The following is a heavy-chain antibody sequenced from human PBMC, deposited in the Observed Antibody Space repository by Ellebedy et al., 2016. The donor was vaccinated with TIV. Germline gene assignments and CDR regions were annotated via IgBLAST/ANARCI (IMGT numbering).Heavy chain of an antibody. CDR2: FYYSGSS. D-gene: IGHD3-9*01. CDR3: ARGDYDILTGDTSKGDFDS. J-gene: IGHJ4*02. CDR1: GDSITHSSSY. Sequence: GSLRLSCTVSGDSITHSSSYWAWIRQPPGKGLEWIGNFYYSGSSFYNPSLKSRVTISVDTSKMQFSLNLNSVTAADTAVYYCARGDYDILTGDTSKGDFDSWGQGTLVTVSS. V-gene: IGHV4-39*07.